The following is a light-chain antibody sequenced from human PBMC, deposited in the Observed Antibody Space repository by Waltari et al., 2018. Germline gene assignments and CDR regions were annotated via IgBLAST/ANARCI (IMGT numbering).Light chain of an antibody. Sequence: EIMMTQSPDTLSVSPGERSTRSCRASRSVGSNLAWYQMKPGQAPRLLIFDTSTRATGIPGRFSGSGSGTDFTLTISSLQSEDFAIYYCQQYNEWFPWTFGQGTKVEVK. J-gene: IGKJ1*01. V-gene: IGKV3-15*01. CDR3: QQYNEWFPWT. CDR1: RSVGSN. CDR2: DTS.